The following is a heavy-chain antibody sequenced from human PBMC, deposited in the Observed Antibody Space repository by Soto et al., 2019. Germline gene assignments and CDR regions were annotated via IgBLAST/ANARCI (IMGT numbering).Heavy chain of an antibody. D-gene: IGHD3-10*01. CDR2: IYYSGST. J-gene: IGHJ6*03. V-gene: IGHV4-59*08. CDR1: GGSISSYY. Sequence: SETLSLTCTVSGGSISSYYWSWIRQPPGKGLEWIGYIYYSGSTNYNPSLKSRVTISVDTSKNQFSLKLSSVTAADTAVYYCARSVYRFGELSDYYYYYYMDVWGKGTTVTVSS. CDR3: ARSVYRFGELSDYYYYYYMDV.